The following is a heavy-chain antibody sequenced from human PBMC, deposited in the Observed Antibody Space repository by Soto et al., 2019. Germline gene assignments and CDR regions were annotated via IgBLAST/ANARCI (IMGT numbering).Heavy chain of an antibody. CDR1: GDSVSSNRAA. CDR2: TYYRSKWYY. D-gene: IGHD2-2*01. V-gene: IGHV6-1*01. Sequence: SQTLSLTCAISGDSVSSNRAAWNWIRQSPSRGLEWLARTYYRSKWYYDYAVSVKSRITINSDTSKNQFSLQVNSVTPEDTAVYYCARDGCSSTTCYGGPMNPFDIWGQGTMVTVSS. J-gene: IGHJ3*02. CDR3: ARDGCSSTTCYGGPMNPFDI.